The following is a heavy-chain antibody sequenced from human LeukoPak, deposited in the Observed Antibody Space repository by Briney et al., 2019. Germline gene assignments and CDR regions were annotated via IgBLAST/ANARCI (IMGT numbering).Heavy chain of an antibody. J-gene: IGHJ1*01. V-gene: IGHV1-18*01. Sequence: ASVKVSCKASGYTFSSYSISWVRQAPGQGLEWMGWISGYNHNTNYVQKLLGRVTITTDESTSTAYMELSSLRSEDTAVYYCARGQDSSSAEHWGQGTLVTVSS. CDR3: ARGQDSSSAEH. CDR1: GYTFSSYS. CDR2: ISGYNHNT. D-gene: IGHD6-6*01.